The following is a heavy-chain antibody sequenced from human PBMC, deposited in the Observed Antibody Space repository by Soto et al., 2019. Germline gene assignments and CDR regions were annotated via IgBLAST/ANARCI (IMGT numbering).Heavy chain of an antibody. V-gene: IGHV3-21*01. CDR3: ARDMGAARLAFDI. CDR2: ISSSSSYI. CDR1: GFTFSSYS. D-gene: IGHD6-6*01. Sequence: GGSLRLSCAASGFTFSSYSMNWVRQAPGKGLEWVSSISSSSSYIYYADSVKGRFTISRDNAKNSLYLQMNSLRAEDTAVYYCARDMGAARLAFDIWGQGTMVTVSS. J-gene: IGHJ3*02.